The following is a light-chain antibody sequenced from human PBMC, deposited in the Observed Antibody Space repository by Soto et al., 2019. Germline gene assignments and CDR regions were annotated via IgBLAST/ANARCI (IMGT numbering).Light chain of an antibody. CDR3: QQADSLPLVP. V-gene: IGKV1-12*01. CDR2: AAS. CDR1: QDISTW. J-gene: IGKJ5*01. Sequence: DIQMTQSPSSVSASVGDRVTITCRASQDISTWLAWYQQKPGKAPKLLIYAASSLFSGVPSRFSGSGSGTDFTLTISSRQPEDFATYYCQQADSLPLVPFGQGTRLHLK.